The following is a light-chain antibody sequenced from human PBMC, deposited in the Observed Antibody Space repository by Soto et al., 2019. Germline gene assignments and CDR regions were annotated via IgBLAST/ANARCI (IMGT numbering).Light chain of an antibody. Sequence: EIVMTQSPDTLSVSPGERATPSCRASQRISSNLAWYQQKPGQAPRLLIYGASTRATGVPARFSGSGSETDFTLTISNLQSEDCAVYYCQHYNNWPPYTFGQGTKVDIK. CDR1: QRISSN. CDR2: GAS. CDR3: QHYNNWPPYT. V-gene: IGKV3D-15*01. J-gene: IGKJ2*01.